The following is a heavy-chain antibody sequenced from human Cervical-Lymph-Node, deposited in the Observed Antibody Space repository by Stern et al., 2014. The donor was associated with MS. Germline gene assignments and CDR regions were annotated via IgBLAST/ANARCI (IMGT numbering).Heavy chain of an antibody. Sequence: QLVQSGAEVKKPGSSVKVSCKASGGTISNYIIGWVRQAPGQGLEWMGWIIPMSGIANYAEKFQDIVTITADESTSTSYMDLNSLRSEDTAVYYCARATSDYIWGTYRFLDSWGQGTLVIVSS. CDR1: GGTISNYI. CDR3: ARATSDYIWGTYRFLDS. D-gene: IGHD3-16*02. J-gene: IGHJ4*02. CDR2: IIPMSGIA. V-gene: IGHV1-69*01.